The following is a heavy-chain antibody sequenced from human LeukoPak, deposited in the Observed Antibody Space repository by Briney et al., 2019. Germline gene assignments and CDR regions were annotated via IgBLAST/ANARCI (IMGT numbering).Heavy chain of an antibody. CDR2: INPNSGDT. Sequence: ASVKVSCKASGYTFTDYYVHWVREAPGQELEWMGWINPNSGDTNYAQKFQGRVTMTRDTSISTAYLDLSSLKSDDTAVYYCARDRRELRYVDWLLDYWGQGTLVTVSS. J-gene: IGHJ4*02. CDR3: ARDRRELRYVDWLLDY. CDR1: GYTFTDYY. D-gene: IGHD3-9*01. V-gene: IGHV1-2*02.